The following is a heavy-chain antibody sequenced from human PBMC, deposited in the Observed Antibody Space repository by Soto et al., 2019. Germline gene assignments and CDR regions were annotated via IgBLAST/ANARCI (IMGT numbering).Heavy chain of an antibody. CDR1: GYTLTELS. Sequence: ASVKVSCKVSGYTLTELSMHWVRQAPGKGLEWMGGFDPEDGETIYAQKFQGRVTMTEDTSTDTAYMELSSLRSEDTAVYYCATDVRITIFGVVTPDDAFDIWGQGTMVTVSS. D-gene: IGHD3-3*01. CDR2: FDPEDGET. V-gene: IGHV1-24*01. CDR3: ATDVRITIFGVVTPDDAFDI. J-gene: IGHJ3*02.